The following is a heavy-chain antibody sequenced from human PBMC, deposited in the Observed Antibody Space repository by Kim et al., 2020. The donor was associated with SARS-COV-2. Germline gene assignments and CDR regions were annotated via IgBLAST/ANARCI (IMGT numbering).Heavy chain of an antibody. V-gene: IGHV1-18*01. J-gene: IGHJ6*02. CDR3: ARLIAAAQLPDYYYGMDV. CDR2: ISAYNGNT. CDR1: GYTFTSYG. D-gene: IGHD6-13*01. Sequence: ASVKVSCKPSGYTFTSYGISWVRQAPGQGLEWMGWISAYNGNTNYAQKLQGRVTMTTDTSTSTAYMELRSLRSDDTAVYYCARLIAAAQLPDYYYGMDVWGQGTTVTVSS.